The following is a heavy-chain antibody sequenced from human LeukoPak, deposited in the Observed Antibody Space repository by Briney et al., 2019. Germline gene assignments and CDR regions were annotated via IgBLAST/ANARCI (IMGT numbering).Heavy chain of an antibody. CDR2: IYHGGTS. V-gene: IGHV4-38-2*02. J-gene: IGHJ4*02. CDR3: ARDTHLAD. Sequence: SETLSLTCAVSGYSISSAYYWGWIRQPPGKGLEWIGNIYHGGTSYYNPSLKSRVTISVDTSKNQLSLKLSSVTAADTAVYYCARDTHLADWGQGTLVTVSS. CDR1: GYSISSAYY.